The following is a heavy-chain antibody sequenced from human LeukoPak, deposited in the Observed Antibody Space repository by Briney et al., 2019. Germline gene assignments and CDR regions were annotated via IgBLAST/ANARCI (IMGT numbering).Heavy chain of an antibody. Sequence: SVKVCCKASGGTFSSYAISWVRQAPGQGLEWMGGFIPIFGTANYAQKFQGRVTITADKTTSTAYMELSSLRSEDTAVYYCASRGGTWTEFDYWGQGTLVTVSS. CDR3: ASRGGTWTEFDY. CDR2: FIPIFGTA. D-gene: IGHD3-16*01. CDR1: GGTFSSYA. J-gene: IGHJ4*02. V-gene: IGHV1-69*06.